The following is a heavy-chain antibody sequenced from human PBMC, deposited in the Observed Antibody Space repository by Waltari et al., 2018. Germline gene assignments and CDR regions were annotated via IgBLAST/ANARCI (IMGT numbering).Heavy chain of an antibody. CDR3: ARLRVWATEYYCDY. CDR1: GYSLSSGYY. V-gene: IGHV4-38-2*01. Sequence: QVQLQESGPGLVKPSETLSLTCAVSGYSLSSGYYWGWIRQPPGQGLKWIGSIYHIGCTHYNPSLNSRVTLSVATSKTQFSLELSSVTAADTSVYYCARLRVWATEYYCDYWGHGTLVTVSS. CDR2: IYHIGCT. J-gene: IGHJ4*01. D-gene: IGHD2-8*01.